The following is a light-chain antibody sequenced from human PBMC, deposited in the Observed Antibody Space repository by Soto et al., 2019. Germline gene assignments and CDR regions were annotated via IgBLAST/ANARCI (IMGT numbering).Light chain of an antibody. V-gene: IGKV3-20*01. J-gene: IGKJ2*01. CDR1: QSVSSAY. Sequence: EVVLTQSPGTLSLSPGEGATLSCRASQSVSSAYLAWYQQKPGQAPRLLIYATSSRATGIPDRFSGSGSWTDFTLTITSLEPEDFAVYYCQQYGPSPRYTFGQGTKLEIK. CDR2: ATS. CDR3: QQYGPSPRYT.